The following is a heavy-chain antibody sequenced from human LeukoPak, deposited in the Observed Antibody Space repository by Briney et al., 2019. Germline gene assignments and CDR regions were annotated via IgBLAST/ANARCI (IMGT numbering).Heavy chain of an antibody. CDR3: ARVHLASLLPDY. CDR2: INPNSGGT. J-gene: IGHJ4*02. Sequence: ASVKVSCKASGYTFTSYGISWVRRAPGQGLEWMGWINPNSGGTNYAQKFQGWVTMTRDTSISTAYMELSRLRSDDTAVYYCARVHLASLLPDYWGQGTLVTVSS. D-gene: IGHD3-22*01. CDR1: GYTFTSYG. V-gene: IGHV1-2*04.